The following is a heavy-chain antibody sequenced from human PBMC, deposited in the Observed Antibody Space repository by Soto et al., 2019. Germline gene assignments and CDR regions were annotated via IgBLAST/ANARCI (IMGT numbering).Heavy chain of an antibody. J-gene: IGHJ4*02. CDR3: ARYGSGSYYPTTFAY. CDR1: GGSISSGGYY. D-gene: IGHD3-10*01. V-gene: IGHV4-31*03. CDR2: IYYSGST. Sequence: QVQLQESGPGLVKPSQTLSLTCTVSGGSISSGGYYWSWIRQYPGKGLECIGYIYYSGSTYYNPSLKSRVTISVDTSENQFSLKLSSVTAADTAVYYCARYGSGSYYPTTFAYWGQGTLVTVSS.